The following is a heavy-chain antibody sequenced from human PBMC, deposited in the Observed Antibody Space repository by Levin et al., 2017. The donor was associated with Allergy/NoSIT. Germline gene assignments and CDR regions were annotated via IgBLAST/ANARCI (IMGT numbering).Heavy chain of an antibody. J-gene: IGHJ4*02. V-gene: IGHV3-21*01. Sequence: GGSLRLSCAASGFTFSSYSMNWVRQAPGKGLEWVSSISSSSSYIYYADSVKGRFTISRDNAKNSLYLQMNSLRAEDTAVYYCARDRFSYSSGLIDYWGQGTLVTVSS. CDR2: ISSSSSYI. CDR1: GFTFSSYS. CDR3: ARDRFSYSSGLIDY. D-gene: IGHD6-19*01.